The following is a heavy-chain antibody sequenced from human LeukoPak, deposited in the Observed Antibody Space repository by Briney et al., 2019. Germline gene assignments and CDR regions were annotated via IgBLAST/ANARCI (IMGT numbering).Heavy chain of an antibody. CDR2: ISRSSTYI. Sequence: GGSLRLSCAASGFTFSSYSMNWVRQAPGKGLEWVSSISRSSTYIYYADSVKGRFTISRDDFENTLYLQMNSLRPEDTAVYYCAKDGGDAFGELPHYWGQGTLVIVSS. D-gene: IGHD3-10*01. J-gene: IGHJ4*02. CDR1: GFTFSSYS. CDR3: AKDGGDAFGELPHY. V-gene: IGHV3-21*01.